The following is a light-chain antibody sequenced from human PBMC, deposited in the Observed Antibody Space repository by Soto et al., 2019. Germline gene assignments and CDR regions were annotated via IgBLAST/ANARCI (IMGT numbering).Light chain of an antibody. CDR1: QSINSW. CDR2: RAS. Sequence: DIQMTQSPSTLSASVGDRVTLTCRASQSINSWLAWYQQKPGKPPNLLIYRASTLASGVPSRFSGSGSGTEFTLTISSLQPDDFATYYCQQYHIYSGTFGQGTKVDIK. CDR3: QQYHIYSGT. J-gene: IGKJ1*01. V-gene: IGKV1-5*03.